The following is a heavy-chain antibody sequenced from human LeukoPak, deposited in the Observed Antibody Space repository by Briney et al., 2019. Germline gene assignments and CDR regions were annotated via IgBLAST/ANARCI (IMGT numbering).Heavy chain of an antibody. V-gene: IGHV4-61*09. J-gene: IGHJ6*03. Sequence: SQTLSLTCTVSGGSISSGSCYWTWIRQPAGRGLEWIGHIYTSGTTNYNPSLKSRVTISVDTSKKQFSLKLSSVTAADTAVYYCARVEGGTYFDYYYMDVWGKGTTVTVSS. CDR2: IYTSGTT. CDR3: ARVEGGTYFDYYYMDV. CDR1: GGSISSGSCY. D-gene: IGHD3-16*01.